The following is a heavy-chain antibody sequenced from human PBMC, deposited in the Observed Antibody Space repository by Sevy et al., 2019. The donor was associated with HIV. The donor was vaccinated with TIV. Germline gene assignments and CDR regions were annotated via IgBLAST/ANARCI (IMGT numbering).Heavy chain of an antibody. Sequence: GGSLRLSCAASGFTFSNHAMHWVRQAPGKGLEWVAFIRYDRSNEYYADSVKGRFTISRDNSNNTLYLQMNSLRPEDTAVYYCAKDRKVLLVVYAIPFDVFDIWGQGTMVTVSS. V-gene: IGHV3-30*02. CDR2: IRYDRSNE. J-gene: IGHJ3*02. CDR1: GFTFSNHA. D-gene: IGHD2-8*02. CDR3: AKDRKVLLVVYAIPFDVFDI.